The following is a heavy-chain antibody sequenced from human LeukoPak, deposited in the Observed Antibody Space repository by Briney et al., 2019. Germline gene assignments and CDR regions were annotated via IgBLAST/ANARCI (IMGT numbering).Heavy chain of an antibody. Sequence: GGSLGLSCEASGFTFDDYTMHWVRQAPGKGLEWVSLITRDGGSTFYADSVKGRFTTSRDNAKNSLYLQMNSLRAEDTAVYYCAELGITMIGGVWGKGTTVTISS. CDR2: ITRDGGST. CDR1: GFTFDDYT. D-gene: IGHD3-10*02. V-gene: IGHV3-43*01. CDR3: AELGITMIGGV. J-gene: IGHJ6*04.